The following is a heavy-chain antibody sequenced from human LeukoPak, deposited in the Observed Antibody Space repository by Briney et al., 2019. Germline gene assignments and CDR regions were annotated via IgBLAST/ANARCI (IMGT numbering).Heavy chain of an antibody. V-gene: IGHV3-9*01. D-gene: IGHD6-25*01. J-gene: IGHJ6*02. Sequence: GGSLRLSCAASGLTGSHNYVSWVRQAPGKGLEWVSGISWNSGSIGYADSVKGRFTISRDNAKNSLYLQMNSLRAEDTALYYCAKSWVKQRPQTYYYYGMDVWGQGTTVTVSS. CDR2: ISWNSGSI. CDR1: GLTGSHNY. CDR3: AKSWVKQRPQTYYYYGMDV.